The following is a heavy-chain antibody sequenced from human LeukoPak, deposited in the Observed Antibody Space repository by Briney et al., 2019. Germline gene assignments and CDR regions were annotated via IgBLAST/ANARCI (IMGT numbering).Heavy chain of an antibody. Sequence: PGGSLRLSCAASGFTFSSYAMHWVRQAPGKGLEWVAVISYDGSNKYYADSVKGRFTISRDNSKNTLYLQMNSLRAEDAAVYYCARARIRVAFDYWGQGTLVTVSS. V-gene: IGHV3-30-3*01. CDR2: ISYDGSNK. J-gene: IGHJ4*02. CDR3: ARARIRVAFDY. CDR1: GFTFSSYA. D-gene: IGHD2-15*01.